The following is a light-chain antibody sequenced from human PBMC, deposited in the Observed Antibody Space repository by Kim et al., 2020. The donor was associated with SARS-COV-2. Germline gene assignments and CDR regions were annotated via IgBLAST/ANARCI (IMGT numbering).Light chain of an antibody. J-gene: IGKJ2*01. CDR3: QQYDNLPYT. CDR2: DAS. CDR1: QDISNY. Sequence: DIQMTQSPSSLSASVGDRVTITCQASQDISNYFNWYQQKPGKAPKLLIYDASNLETGVPSRFSGSGSGKDFTFTISSLQPEDIATYYCQQYDNLPYTFGQETKLEI. V-gene: IGKV1-33*01.